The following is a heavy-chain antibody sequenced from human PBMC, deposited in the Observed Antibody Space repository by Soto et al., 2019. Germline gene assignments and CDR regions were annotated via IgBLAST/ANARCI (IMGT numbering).Heavy chain of an antibody. CDR3: AISRRDGYKTFDY. Sequence: ASVKVSCKASGYTFTGYYMHWVRQAPGQGLEWMGCINPNSGGTNYAQKFQGWVTMTRDTSISTAYMELSRLRSDDTAVYYCAISRRDGYKTFDYWGQGTLVTVSS. CDR2: INPNSGGT. J-gene: IGHJ4*02. V-gene: IGHV1-2*04. D-gene: IGHD5-12*01. CDR1: GYTFTGYY.